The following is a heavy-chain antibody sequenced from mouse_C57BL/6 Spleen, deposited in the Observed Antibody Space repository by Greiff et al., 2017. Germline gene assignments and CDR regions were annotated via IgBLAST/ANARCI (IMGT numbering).Heavy chain of an antibody. J-gene: IGHJ1*03. D-gene: IGHD1-1*01. V-gene: IGHV5-4*01. CDR3: ARDRTTVVEDWYFDV. CDR2: ISDGGSYT. CDR1: GFTFSSYA. Sequence: EVQLVESGGGLVKPGGSLKLSCAASGFTFSSYAMSWVRQTPEKRLEWVATISDGGSYTYYPDNVKGRFTISRDNAKNNLYLQMSHLKSEDTAMYYCARDRTTVVEDWYFDVWGTGTTVTVSS.